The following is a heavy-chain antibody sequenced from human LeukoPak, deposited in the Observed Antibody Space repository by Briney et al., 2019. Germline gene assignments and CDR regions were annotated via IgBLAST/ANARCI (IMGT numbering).Heavy chain of an antibody. Sequence: SETLSLTCAVSGGSISSGGYSWSWIRQPPGKGLEWIGYIYHSGSTYYNPSLKSRVTISVDRSKNQFSLQLSSVTAADTAVYYCARDSGYASGWYGMSGSYYYGMDVWGQGTTVTVSS. J-gene: IGHJ6*02. V-gene: IGHV4-30-2*01. CDR1: GGSISSGGYS. CDR2: IYHSGST. D-gene: IGHD6-19*01. CDR3: ARDSGYASGWYGMSGSYYYGMDV.